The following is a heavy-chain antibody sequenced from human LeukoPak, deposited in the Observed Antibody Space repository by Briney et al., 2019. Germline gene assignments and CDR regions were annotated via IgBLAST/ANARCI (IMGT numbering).Heavy chain of an antibody. D-gene: IGHD1-26*01. CDR2: IFHTGST. V-gene: IGHV4-4*02. CDR3: ARAEVGGDAFDI. Sequence: PSGTLSLTCVVSGGSITSSHWWSWVRQSPGRGLEWIGEIFHTGSTNYNPSLQSRVTISVDKSQNQFSLKMTSVTAVDTAVYYCARAEVGGDAFDIWGQGTMVTVSS. J-gene: IGHJ3*02. CDR1: GGSITSSHW.